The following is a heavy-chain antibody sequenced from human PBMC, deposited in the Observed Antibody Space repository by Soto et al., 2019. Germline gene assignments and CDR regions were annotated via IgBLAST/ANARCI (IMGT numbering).Heavy chain of an antibody. Sequence: SETLSLTCTFSGFSISSSSYYLGWIRQPPGKGLEWIGSIYYSGSTYYNPSLKSRVTISVDTSKNQFSLKLSSVTAADTAVYYCARLRTHHYDTLDYWGQGTLVTVSS. CDR1: GFSISSSSYY. CDR3: ARLRTHHYDTLDY. CDR2: IYYSGST. J-gene: IGHJ4*02. D-gene: IGHD3-22*01. V-gene: IGHV4-39*07.